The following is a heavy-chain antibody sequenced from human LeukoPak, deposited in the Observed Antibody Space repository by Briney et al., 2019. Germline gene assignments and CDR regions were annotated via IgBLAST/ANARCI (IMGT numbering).Heavy chain of an antibody. J-gene: IGHJ4*02. Sequence: SETLPLTCTVSGGSITSYYWSWIRQPPGKGLEWIGSIYYSGSTNYNPSLKSRVTISVDTSKNQFSLKLSSVTAADTALYYCARENGYRYDYWGQGTLVTVSS. CDR3: ARENGYRYDY. D-gene: IGHD5-18*01. CDR1: GGSITSYY. V-gene: IGHV4-59*01. CDR2: IYYSGST.